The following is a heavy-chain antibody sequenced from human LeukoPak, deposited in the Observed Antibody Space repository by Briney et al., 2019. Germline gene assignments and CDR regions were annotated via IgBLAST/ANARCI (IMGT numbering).Heavy chain of an antibody. CDR3: ARVYGFVYGPYFDY. V-gene: IGHV4-38-2*01. Sequence: SETLSLTCAVSGYSISSGYFWGWIRQPPGEGLEWIGSLYNRGSTYYNPSLKSRVTMSIDTSKNQFSLSLSSVTAADTAVYYCARVYGFVYGPYFDYWGPGTLVTVSS. CDR1: GYSISSGYF. CDR2: LYNRGST. D-gene: IGHD3-10*01. J-gene: IGHJ4*02.